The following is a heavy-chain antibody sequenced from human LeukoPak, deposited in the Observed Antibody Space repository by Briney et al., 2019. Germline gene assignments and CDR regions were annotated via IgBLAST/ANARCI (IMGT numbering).Heavy chain of an antibody. CDR2: ISGSGGST. D-gene: IGHD6-19*01. CDR3: AKDRDGYSSGWYPGYYFDY. J-gene: IGHJ4*02. CDR1: GFTFSSYA. Sequence: GGSLRLSCAASGFTFSSYAMSWVRQAPGKGLEWVSGISGSGGSTYYADSVKGRFTISRDNSENTLYLQMNSLRAEDTAVYYCAKDRDGYSSGWYPGYYFDYWGQGTPVTVSS. V-gene: IGHV3-23*01.